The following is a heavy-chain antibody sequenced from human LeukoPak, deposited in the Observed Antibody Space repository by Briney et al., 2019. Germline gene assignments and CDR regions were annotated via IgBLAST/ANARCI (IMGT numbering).Heavy chain of an antibody. V-gene: IGHV3-33*01. D-gene: IGHD3-9*01. CDR2: IWYDGSNK. J-gene: IGHJ4*02. CDR3: ARDAVRYVDWLGY. CDR1: GFTFTSNG. Sequence: GGSLRLSGAASGFTFTSNGMPWVRQAPGKGLEWVAVIWYDGSNKYYADSVKGRFTISRDNSKNTLYLQINPMRTEDTTVHYTARDAVRYVDWLGYWGQGTLVTVSS.